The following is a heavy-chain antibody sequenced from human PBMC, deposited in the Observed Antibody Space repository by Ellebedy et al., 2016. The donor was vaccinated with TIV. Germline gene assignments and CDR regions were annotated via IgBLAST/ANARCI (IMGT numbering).Heavy chain of an antibody. CDR1: GYIFTTYY. J-gene: IGHJ2*01. CDR3: SRGAYNNSWFWYFDL. Sequence: AASVKVSCKASGYIFTTYYMHWVRQAPGQGLEWMGIINPSGVTTNYAQKFQGRVTMTRDTSTSTVYMELSSLRSEDTAVYYCSRGAYNNSWFWYFDLWGRGTPVTVSS. V-gene: IGHV1-46*01. D-gene: IGHD6-13*01. CDR2: INPSGVTT.